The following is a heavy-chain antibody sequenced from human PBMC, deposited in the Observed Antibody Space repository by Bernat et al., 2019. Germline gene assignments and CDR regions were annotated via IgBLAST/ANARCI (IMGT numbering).Heavy chain of an antibody. D-gene: IGHD6-13*01. J-gene: IGHJ6*02. Sequence: EVQLVESGGGLVQPGGSLRLSCAASGFTVSSNYMSWVRQAPGKGLEWVSVIYSGGSTYYADSVKGRFTISRDNSKNTLYLQMNSLRAEDTAVYYCWYSSSWYGGPNHYYYYYGMDVWGQGTTVTVSS. CDR1: GFTVSSNY. CDR2: IYSGGST. CDR3: WYSSSWYGGPNHYYYYYGMDV. V-gene: IGHV3-66*01.